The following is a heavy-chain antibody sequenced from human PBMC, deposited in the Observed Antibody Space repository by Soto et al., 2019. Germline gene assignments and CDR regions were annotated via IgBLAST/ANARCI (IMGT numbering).Heavy chain of an antibody. CDR1: GFTFSSYA. J-gene: IGHJ4*02. CDR3: ARDGPYYDSSGYYALGYYFDY. CDR2: ISYDGSNK. D-gene: IGHD3-22*01. Sequence: GGSLRLSCTASGFTFSSYAMHWVRQAPGKGLEWVAVISYDGSNKYYADSVKGRFTISRDNSKNTLYLQMNSLRAEDTAVYYCARDGPYYDSSGYYALGYYFDYWGQGTLVTVSS. V-gene: IGHV3-30-3*01.